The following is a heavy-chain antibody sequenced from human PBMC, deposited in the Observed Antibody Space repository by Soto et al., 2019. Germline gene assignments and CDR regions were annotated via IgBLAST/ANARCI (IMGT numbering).Heavy chain of an antibody. CDR2: IYYSGST. CDR1: GGSISSSSYY. Sequence: SETLSLTCTVSGGSISSSSYYWGWIRQPPGKGLEWIGSIYYSGSTYYNPSLKSRVTISVDTSKNQFSLKLSSVTAADTAVYYCARHEKGYYDSSGYYPPLRQNFDYWGQGTLVTVSS. V-gene: IGHV4-39*01. D-gene: IGHD3-22*01. J-gene: IGHJ4*02. CDR3: ARHEKGYYDSSGYYPPLRQNFDY.